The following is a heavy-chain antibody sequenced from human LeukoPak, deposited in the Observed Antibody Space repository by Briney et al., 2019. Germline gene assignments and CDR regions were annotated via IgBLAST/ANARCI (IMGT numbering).Heavy chain of an antibody. CDR2: IYYSGST. CDR1: GGSISSGGYY. V-gene: IGHV4-31*03. Sequence: SETLSLTCTVSGGSISSGGYYWSWIRQHPGKGLEWIGYIYYSGSTYYNPSLKSRVTISVDTSKNQFSLKLSSVTAADTAVYYCAREAYQLLYNWFDPRGQGTLVTVSS. CDR3: AREAYQLLYNWFDP. J-gene: IGHJ5*02. D-gene: IGHD2-2*01.